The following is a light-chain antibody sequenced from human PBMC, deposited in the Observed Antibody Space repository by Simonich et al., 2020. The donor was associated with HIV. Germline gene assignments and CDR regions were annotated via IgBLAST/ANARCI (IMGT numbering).Light chain of an antibody. CDR3: SSYTSSSTLV. V-gene: IGLV1-40*01. CDR1: SSNIGAGYD. CDR2: GNS. J-gene: IGLJ2*01. Sequence: QSVLTQPPSVSGAPGQRVTISCTVSSSNIGAGYDVHWYQQLPGKAPKLLIYGNSNRPSGVPDRFSGSKSGTSASLTISGLQAEDEADYYCSSYTSSSTLVFGGGTKLTVL.